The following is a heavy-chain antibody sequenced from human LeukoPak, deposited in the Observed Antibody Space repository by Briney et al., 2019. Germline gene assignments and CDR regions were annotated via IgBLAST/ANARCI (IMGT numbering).Heavy chain of an antibody. CDR2: INSDGSST. V-gene: IGHV3-74*01. Sequence: PGGFLRLSCAASGFTFSSYWMHWVRQAPGKGLVWVSRINSDGSSTSYADSVKGRFTISRDNAKNTLYLQMNSLRAEDTAVYYCARQYYDYVWGSYRHNDYWGQGTLVTVSS. CDR3: ARQYYDYVWGSYRHNDY. D-gene: IGHD3-16*02. J-gene: IGHJ4*02. CDR1: GFTFSSYW.